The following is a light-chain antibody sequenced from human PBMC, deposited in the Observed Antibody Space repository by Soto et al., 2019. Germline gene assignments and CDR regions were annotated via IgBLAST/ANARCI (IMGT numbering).Light chain of an antibody. CDR1: QSISSY. V-gene: IGKV1-39*01. CDR2: AAS. Sequence: DIQMTQSPCSLSASVGDRVTITCRLSQSISSYLNSYQQKPGKAPKLLIYAASSLHSGVPARFSGSGSETDFTLTTSSLQPDGFATYYCQQSYSTPVTFGGGTTVDIK. J-gene: IGKJ4*01. CDR3: QQSYSTPVT.